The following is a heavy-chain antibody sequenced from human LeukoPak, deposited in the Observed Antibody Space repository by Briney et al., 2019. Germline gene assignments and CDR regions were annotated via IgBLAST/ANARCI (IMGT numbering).Heavy chain of an antibody. CDR2: INSDGSST. D-gene: IGHD3-3*01. CDR3: ARDSYDFWSGYLTRGDWFDP. J-gene: IGHJ5*02. V-gene: IGHV3-74*01. Sequence: GGSLRLSCAASGFTFSSYWMHWVRQAPGKGLVWVSRINSDGSSTSYADSVKGRFTISRDNAKNTLYLQMHSLRAEDSAVYYCARDSYDFWSGYLTRGDWFDPWGQGTLVTVSS. CDR1: GFTFSSYW.